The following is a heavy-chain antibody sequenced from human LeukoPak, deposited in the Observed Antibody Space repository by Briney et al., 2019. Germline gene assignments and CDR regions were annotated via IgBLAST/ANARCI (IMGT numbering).Heavy chain of an antibody. D-gene: IGHD3-10*01. V-gene: IGHV3-7*01. J-gene: IGHJ4*02. CDR1: GSTSGNHW. Sequence: GGSLRLSCAASGSTSGNHWMSWVRQAPGKGLEWVANINQDGSEKYYVDSVKGRFTISRDNAKNSLYLQMNSLRAEDTAVYYCGRAYGAGSCDYWGQGTLVTVSS. CDR2: INQDGSEK. CDR3: GRAYGAGSCDY.